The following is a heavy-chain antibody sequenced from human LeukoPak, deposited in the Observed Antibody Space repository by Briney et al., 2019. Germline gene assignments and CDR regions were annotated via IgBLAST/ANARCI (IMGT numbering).Heavy chain of an antibody. Sequence: GESLKISCKGSGYSFTNYWIGWVRQMPGKGLEWMGIIFPGDSDTRYSPSFQGQVTISADKSISTAYLQWSSLKASDTATYYCARRASNYGYYYGMDVWGQGTTVTVSS. D-gene: IGHD4-11*01. CDR3: ARRASNYGYYYGMDV. CDR2: IFPGDSDT. CDR1: GYSFTNYW. J-gene: IGHJ6*02. V-gene: IGHV5-51*01.